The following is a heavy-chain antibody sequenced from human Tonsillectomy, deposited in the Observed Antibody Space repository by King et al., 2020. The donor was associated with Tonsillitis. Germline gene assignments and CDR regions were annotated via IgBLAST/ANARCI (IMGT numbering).Heavy chain of an antibody. Sequence: QLVQSGGGLVQPGGSLRLSCAASGFTFSGYSLNWVRQAPGKGLEWVSYISSGSTTIYYADSVKGRFTISRDNAKKLLYLQMNSLRDEDTAVYYCATVSGPSADHAYWGQGPLVTVSS. CDR2: ISSGSTTI. CDR1: GFTFSGYS. CDR3: ATVSGPSADHAY. V-gene: IGHV3-48*02. J-gene: IGHJ4*02.